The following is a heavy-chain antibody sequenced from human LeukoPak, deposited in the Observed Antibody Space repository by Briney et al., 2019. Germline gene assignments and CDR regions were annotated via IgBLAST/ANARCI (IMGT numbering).Heavy chain of an antibody. CDR2: IYPDDSNT. D-gene: IGHD2-15*01. CDR1: GYGFTSYW. V-gene: IGHV5-51*01. J-gene: IGHJ4*02. CDR3: ARRGYCSGGSCYSGYFDY. Sequence: GESLKISCKGSGYGFTSYWIGWVRQMPGKGLEWMGIIYPDDSNTRYSPSFLGQVTMSADKSLSTAYLQWSSLKASDTAMYYCARRGYCSGGSCYSGYFDYWGQGTLVTVSS.